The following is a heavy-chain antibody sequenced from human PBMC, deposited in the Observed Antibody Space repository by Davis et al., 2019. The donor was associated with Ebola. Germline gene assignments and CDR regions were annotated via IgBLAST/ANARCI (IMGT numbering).Heavy chain of an antibody. J-gene: IGHJ6*03. CDR1: GFTFSDYY. CDR3: ASQGDFYYYYMDV. V-gene: IGHV3-11*04. Sequence: GESLKISCAASGFTFSDYYMSWIRQAPGKGLEWVSYISSSGSTIYYADSVKGRFTISRDNAKNSLYLQMNSLRAEDTAVYYCASQGDFYYYYMDVWGKGTTVTVSS. CDR2: ISSSGSTI. D-gene: IGHD3-3*01.